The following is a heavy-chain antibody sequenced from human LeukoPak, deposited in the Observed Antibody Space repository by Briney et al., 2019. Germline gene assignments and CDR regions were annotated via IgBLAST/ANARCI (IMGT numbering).Heavy chain of an antibody. V-gene: IGHV1-18*01. CDR1: GYTFTSYG. CDR2: ISAYNGNT. J-gene: IGHJ3*02. Sequence: ASVKVSCKASGYTFTSYGISWVRQAPGQGLEWMGWISAYNGNTNYAQKLQGRVTMTTDTSTSTAYMELSSLRSEDTAVYYCARYCSSTSCYTRAFDIWGQGTMVTVSS. D-gene: IGHD2-2*02. CDR3: ARYCSSTSCYTRAFDI.